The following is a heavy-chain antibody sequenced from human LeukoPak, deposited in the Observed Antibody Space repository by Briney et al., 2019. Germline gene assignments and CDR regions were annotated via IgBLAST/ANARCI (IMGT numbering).Heavy chain of an antibody. J-gene: IGHJ4*02. Sequence: GGSLRLSCAASGFTFSNSGMHWVRRAPGKGLEWLAFIRYDGSNKYYADSVKGRFTISRDNSKNTLNLQMSSLRVGDTAVYYCANSPGGSTGWFPDSWGQGTLVTVSS. CDR1: GFTFSNSG. CDR3: ANSPGGSTGWFPDS. CDR2: IRYDGSNK. D-gene: IGHD6-19*01. V-gene: IGHV3-30*02.